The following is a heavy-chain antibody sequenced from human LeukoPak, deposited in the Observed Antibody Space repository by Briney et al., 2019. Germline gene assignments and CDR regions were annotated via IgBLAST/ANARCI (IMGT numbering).Heavy chain of an antibody. CDR1: GFTFDDYA. D-gene: IGHD3-10*01. CDR3: AKDNTYYYGSGSYLDY. CDR2: ISWNSGSI. J-gene: IGHJ4*02. Sequence: SLRLSCAASGFTFDDYAMHWVRQAPGKGLEWVSGISWNSGSIGYADSVKGRFTISRDNAKNSLYLQMNSLRAEDTALYYCAKDNTYYYGSGSYLDYWGQGTLVTVSS. V-gene: IGHV3-9*01.